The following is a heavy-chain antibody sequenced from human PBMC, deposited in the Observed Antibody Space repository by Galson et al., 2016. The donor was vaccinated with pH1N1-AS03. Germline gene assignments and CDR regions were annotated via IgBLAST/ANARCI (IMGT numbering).Heavy chain of an antibody. CDR1: GFTISNFG. CDR3: ANDFNYDSWSGYSFY. CDR2: ISFDGTNK. J-gene: IGHJ4*02. D-gene: IGHD3/OR15-3a*01. V-gene: IGHV3-30*18. Sequence: SLRLSCAASGFTISNFGMLWVRQAPGQGLEWVAIISFDGTNKSYETSVKGRFSLSRDNSKNPLSLRMSALRAEDTAVYYYANDFNYDSWSGYSFYWGQGALVTVSS.